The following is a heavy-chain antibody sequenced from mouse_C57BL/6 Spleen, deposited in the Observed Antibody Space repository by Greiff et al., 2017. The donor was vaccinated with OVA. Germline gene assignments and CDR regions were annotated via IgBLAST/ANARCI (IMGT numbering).Heavy chain of an antibody. CDR3: ARLYSNYLDY. Sequence: EVKLMESGGDLVKPGGSLKLSCAASGFTFSSYGMSWVRQTPDKRLEWVATISSGGSYTYYPDSVKGRFTISRDNAKNTLYLHMCDLKSEDTAMCYCARLYSNYLDYWGKGTTLTVSS. D-gene: IGHD2-5*01. CDR2: ISSGGSYT. V-gene: IGHV5-6*01. J-gene: IGHJ2*01. CDR1: GFTFSSYG.